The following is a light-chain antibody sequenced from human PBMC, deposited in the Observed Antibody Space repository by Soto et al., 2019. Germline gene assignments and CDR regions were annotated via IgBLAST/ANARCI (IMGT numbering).Light chain of an antibody. J-gene: IGKJ5*01. Sequence: EIVLTQSPATLSLSPLEIATLSFMASQSVNSDLAWFQQKPGQAPRLLIYGASTRATGIPARFSGSGSGTEFSLTISRLEPEDFAVYYCHQYNDWPSITFGQGTRLEIK. V-gene: IGKV3-15*01. CDR3: HQYNDWPSIT. CDR2: GAS. CDR1: QSVNSD.